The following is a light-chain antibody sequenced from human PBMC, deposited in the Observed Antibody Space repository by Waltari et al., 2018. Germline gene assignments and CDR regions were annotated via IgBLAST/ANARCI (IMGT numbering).Light chain of an antibody. V-gene: IGKV3-15*01. CDR1: QYVSNN. CDR2: GAS. J-gene: IGKJ3*01. CDR3: QQYNNWPGA. Sequence: ETVMTQSPVTLSVSPGESVTPSCTTSQYVSNNLAWYQQKPGQSPRILIYGASTRATGVPARFSGSGSGTSFTLTISSLQSEDFGLYYCQQYNNWPGAFGPGTKVDVE.